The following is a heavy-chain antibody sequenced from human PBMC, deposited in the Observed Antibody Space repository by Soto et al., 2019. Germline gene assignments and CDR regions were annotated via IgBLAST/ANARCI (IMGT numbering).Heavy chain of an antibody. CDR1: GFTFSSSP. Sequence: EVQLLESGGDLVEPGGSLRLSCVGSGFTFSSSPMNWVRQAPGKGLEWVSAISGTSDMTYYANSVTGRFTISRDNSKNTLYLQVSSLRVEDTAIYYCAKYRWGATTVTSINWGRGTLVTVSS. D-gene: IGHD4-4*01. CDR3: AKYRWGATTVTSIN. V-gene: IGHV3-23*01. CDR2: ISGTSDMT. J-gene: IGHJ1*01.